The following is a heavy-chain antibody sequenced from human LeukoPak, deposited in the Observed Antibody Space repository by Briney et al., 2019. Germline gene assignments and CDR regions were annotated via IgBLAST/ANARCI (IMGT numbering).Heavy chain of an antibody. CDR1: GYTFTGYY. V-gene: IGHV1-2*02. J-gene: IGHJ3*02. CDR3: ARDPYYYDSSAFDI. CDR2: INPNSGGT. Sequence: GASVKVSCKASGYTFTGYYMHWVRQAPGQGLEWMGWINPNSGGTNYAQKFQGRVTTTRDTSISTAYMELSRLRSDDTAVYYCARDPYYYDSSAFDIWGQGTMVTVSS. D-gene: IGHD3-22*01.